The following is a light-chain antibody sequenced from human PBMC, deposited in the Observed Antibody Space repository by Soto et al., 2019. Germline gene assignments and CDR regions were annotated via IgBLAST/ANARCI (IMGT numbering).Light chain of an antibody. CDR2: DAS. CDR3: QQYNSYQA. Sequence: DIQMTQSPSTLSASVGDRVTITCRASQSISSWLAWYQQKPGKAPKLLIYDASSLESGVPSRFSGSGSGTEFPLTISCLQPDDFATYYCQQYNSYQAFGQGTKVEIK. V-gene: IGKV1-5*01. J-gene: IGKJ1*01. CDR1: QSISSW.